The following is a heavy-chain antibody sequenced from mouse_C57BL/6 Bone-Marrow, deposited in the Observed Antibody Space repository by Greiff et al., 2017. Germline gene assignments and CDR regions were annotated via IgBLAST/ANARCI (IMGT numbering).Heavy chain of an antibody. D-gene: IGHD2-4*01. V-gene: IGHV1-80*01. CDR2: IYPGDGDT. CDR1: GYAFSSYW. Sequence: VQLQQSGAELVKPGASVKISCKASGYAFSSYWMNWVKQRPGQGLEWIGQIYPGDGDTNYNGKFKGKATLTADKSSSTAYMQLSSLTSEDSAVYFCARGGLRRGTRQVDVWGTGTTVTVSS. J-gene: IGHJ1*03. CDR3: ARGGLRRGTRQVDV.